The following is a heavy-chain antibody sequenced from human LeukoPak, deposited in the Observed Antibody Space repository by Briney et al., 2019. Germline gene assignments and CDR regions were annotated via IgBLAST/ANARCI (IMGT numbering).Heavy chain of an antibody. V-gene: IGHV3-15*01. J-gene: IGHJ4*01. CDR2: IKSKTDGGTT. D-gene: IGHD3-3*01. CDR1: GFTFSDAW. Sequence: PGGSLTLSCAASGFTFSDAWMSWVCQAPGKGLEWVGRIKSKTDGGTTDYAAPVKGRFTISRDDSKNMLDLQMNSLRAEDTAIYYCARDFTSQNFFDPWGQGTLVTVSS. CDR3: ARDFTSQNFFDP.